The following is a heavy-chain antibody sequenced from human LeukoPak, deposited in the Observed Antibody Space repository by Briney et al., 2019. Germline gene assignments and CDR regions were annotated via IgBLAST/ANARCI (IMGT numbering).Heavy chain of an antibody. CDR3: TRQLED. CDR2: IKHDGTAK. D-gene: IGHD1-1*01. J-gene: IGHJ4*02. Sequence: GGSLRLSCAASGFTFSNYWMDWVRQAPGKGLEWVANIKHDGTAKYYVDSVKGRFTISRDRAKNSLYLQMNSLRAEDTAVYFCTRQLEDWGQGTLVTVSS. CDR1: GFTFSNYW. V-gene: IGHV3-7*03.